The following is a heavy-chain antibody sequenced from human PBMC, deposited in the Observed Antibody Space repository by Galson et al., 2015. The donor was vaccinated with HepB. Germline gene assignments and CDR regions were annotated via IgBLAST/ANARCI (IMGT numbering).Heavy chain of an antibody. Sequence: SLRLSCAAPGFTFSGNWMHWIRQAPGKGLVWVSQINSDETDTRHADSVKGRFTISRDNAKNTLYLQMNSLRSEDTAVYYCGEDTGYWGQGTLVIVSS. J-gene: IGHJ4*02. CDR3: GEDTGY. CDR2: INSDETDT. CDR1: GFTFSGNW. D-gene: IGHD2-15*01. V-gene: IGHV3-74*01.